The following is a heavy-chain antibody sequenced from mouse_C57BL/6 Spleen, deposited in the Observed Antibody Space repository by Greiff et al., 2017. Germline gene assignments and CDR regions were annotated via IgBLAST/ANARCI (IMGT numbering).Heavy chain of an antibody. CDR3: ARVYSKGGYCARDY. CDR2: INPSSGYT. CDR1: GYTFTSYT. D-gene: IGHD2-5*01. J-gene: IGHJ4*01. V-gene: IGHV1-4*01. Sequence: VQLQQSGAELARPGASVKMSCKASGYTFTSYTMHWVKQRPGQGLEWIGYINPSSGYTKYNQKFKDKATLTADKSSSTAYLQLSSLTSEDYAVYYCARVYSKGGYCARDYWGQGTSVTVSS.